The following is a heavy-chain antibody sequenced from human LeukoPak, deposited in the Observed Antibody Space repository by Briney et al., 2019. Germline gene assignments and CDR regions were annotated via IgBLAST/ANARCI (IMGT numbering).Heavy chain of an antibody. CDR3: ARDLGWFDP. CDR1: GGSFSGYY. V-gene: IGHV4-34*01. CDR2: INHSGST. Sequence: SETLSLTCAVYGGSFSGYYWSWIRQPPGKGLEWIGEINHSGSTNYNPSLKSRVTISVDTSKNQFSLKLSSVTAADTAVYYCARDLGWFDPWGQGTLVTVSS. J-gene: IGHJ5*02.